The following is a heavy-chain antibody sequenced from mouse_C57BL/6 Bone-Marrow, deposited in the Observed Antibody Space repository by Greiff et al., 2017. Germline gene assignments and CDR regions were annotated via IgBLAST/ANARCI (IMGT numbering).Heavy chain of an antibody. D-gene: IGHD2-3*01. CDR1: GYTFTDYE. Sequence: QVQLQQSGAELVRPGASVTLSCKASGYTFTDYEMHWVQQTPVHGLEWIGAIDPDTGGTAYNQKFKGKAILTADKSSSTAYMELRSLTSEDSAVYYCTRSVYDYFDVWGTGTTVTVSS. V-gene: IGHV1-15*01. CDR2: IDPDTGGT. CDR3: TRSVYDYFDV. J-gene: IGHJ1*03.